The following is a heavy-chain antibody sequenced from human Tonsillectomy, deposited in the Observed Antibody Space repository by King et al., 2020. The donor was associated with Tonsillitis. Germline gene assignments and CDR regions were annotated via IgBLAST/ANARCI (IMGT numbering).Heavy chain of an antibody. D-gene: IGHD1-7*01. Sequence: QLQESGPGLAKPSETLSLTCTVSGGSISSYYWRWIRQPSGKGLEWIGRIYSSVSTNYNPSLMSRVTMSVDTSENQFSLKLSSVTAADTAVYYCARDRGSPITGTLGPFDYWGQGTLVTVSS. J-gene: IGHJ4*02. CDR3: ARDRGSPITGTLGPFDY. CDR2: IYSSVST. CDR1: GGSISSYY. V-gene: IGHV4-4*07.